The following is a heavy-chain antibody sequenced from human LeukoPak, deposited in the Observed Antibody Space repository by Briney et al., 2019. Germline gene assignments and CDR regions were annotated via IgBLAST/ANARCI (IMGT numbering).Heavy chain of an antibody. Sequence: GGSLRHSCAASGFTFSSYSMNWVRQAPGKGLEWVSSISSSSSYIYYADSVKGRFTISRDNAKNSLYLQMNSLRAEDTAVYYCARVSGYSGYDYSPLDYWGQGTLVTVSS. J-gene: IGHJ4*02. D-gene: IGHD5-12*01. V-gene: IGHV3-21*01. CDR1: GFTFSSYS. CDR3: ARVSGYSGYDYSPLDY. CDR2: ISSSSSYI.